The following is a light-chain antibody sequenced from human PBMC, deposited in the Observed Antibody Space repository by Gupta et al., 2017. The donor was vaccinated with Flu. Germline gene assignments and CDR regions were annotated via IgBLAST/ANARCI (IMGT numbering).Light chain of an antibody. J-gene: IGLJ1*01. Sequence: QSVLTQPPSASGTPGQRVTISCSGSSSNIGGNTVNWYQQLPGTAPKRLIYSNNQRPSGVPDRFSGSKSGTSASLAISGLQSEDEADYYCATWDDSLNAYVFGTGTKVTFL. CDR3: ATWDDSLNAYV. CDR1: SSNIGGNT. V-gene: IGLV1-44*01. CDR2: SNN.